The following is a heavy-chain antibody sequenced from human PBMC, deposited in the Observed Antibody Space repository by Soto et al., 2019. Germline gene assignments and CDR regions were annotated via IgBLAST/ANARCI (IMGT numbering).Heavy chain of an antibody. CDR2: IKQDGSEK. CDR1: GFTFSSYW. Sequence: EVQLVESGGGLVQPGGSLRLSCAASGFTFSSYWMSWVRQAPGKGLEWVANIKQDGSEKYYVDSVKGRFTISRDNAKNSLCLQMNSLRAEHTAVYYCARDRRDGYPDYWGQGTLVTVSS. V-gene: IGHV3-7*03. D-gene: IGHD5-12*01. CDR3: ARDRRDGYPDY. J-gene: IGHJ4*02.